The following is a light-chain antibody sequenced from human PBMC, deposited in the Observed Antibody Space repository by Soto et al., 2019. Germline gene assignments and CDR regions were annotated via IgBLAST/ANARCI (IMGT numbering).Light chain of an antibody. CDR3: QQFHSYWT. V-gene: IGKV1-5*01. Sequence: IQVTQSPSTLSASVGDRVTITGRASQSISSWLAWYQQKPGKAPKLLIYDASNLESGVPSRFSGSGSGTGFTLTISSLQPDDFAAYYCQQFHSYWTFGQGTKVDI. CDR1: QSISSW. J-gene: IGKJ1*01. CDR2: DAS.